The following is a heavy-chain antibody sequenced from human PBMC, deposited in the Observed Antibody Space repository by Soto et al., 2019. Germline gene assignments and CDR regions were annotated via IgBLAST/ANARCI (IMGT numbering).Heavy chain of an antibody. CDR3: ARGRPRRGVWFDP. J-gene: IGHJ5*02. D-gene: IGHD3-10*01. CDR2: IYHSGST. CDR1: GGSISSGGYS. Sequence: SETLSLTCAVSGGSISSGGYSWSWIRQPPGKGLEWIGYIYHSGSTYYNPSLKSRVTISVDRSKNQFSLKLSSVTAADTAVYYCARGRPRRGVWFDPWGQGPLVTVSS. V-gene: IGHV4-30-2*01.